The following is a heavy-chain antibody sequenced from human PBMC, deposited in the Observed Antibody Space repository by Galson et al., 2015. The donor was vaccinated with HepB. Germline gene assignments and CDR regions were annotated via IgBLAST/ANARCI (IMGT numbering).Heavy chain of an antibody. CDR3: ARSRHSSSWPGGFDY. D-gene: IGHD6-13*01. Sequence: SLRLSCAASEFTFSSYGMHWVRQAPGKGLEWVAVISYDGSNKYYADSAKGRFTISRDNSENTLYLQMNSLRAEDTAVYYCARSRHSSSWPGGFDYWGQGILVTVSS. CDR2: ISYDGSNK. CDR1: EFTFSSYG. J-gene: IGHJ4*02. V-gene: IGHV3-30*03.